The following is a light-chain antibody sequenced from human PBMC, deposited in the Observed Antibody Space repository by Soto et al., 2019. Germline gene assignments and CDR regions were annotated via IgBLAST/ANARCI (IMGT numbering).Light chain of an antibody. CDR1: QSISSW. Sequence: DIQMTQSPSTLSASLGDRGTITCRASQSISSWLAWYQQKPGKSPKLLIYDASSLESGVPSRFSGSGSGTEFTLTISSLPPDDFATYYSQQYNSYSWTSGQGTKV. J-gene: IGKJ1*01. V-gene: IGKV1-5*01. CDR2: DAS. CDR3: QQYNSYSWT.